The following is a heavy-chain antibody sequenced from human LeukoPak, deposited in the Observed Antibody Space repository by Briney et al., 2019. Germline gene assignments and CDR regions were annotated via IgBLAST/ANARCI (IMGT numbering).Heavy chain of an antibody. J-gene: IGHJ5*02. CDR1: GGTFSSYA. Sequence: SVKVSCKASGGTFSSYAISWVRQAPGQGLEWMGGIIPIFSTANYAQKFQGRITITTDESTSTAYMELSSLRSEDTAVYYCARDVAYGDYVGNWFDPWGQGTLVTVSS. CDR2: IIPIFSTA. D-gene: IGHD4-17*01. CDR3: ARDVAYGDYVGNWFDP. V-gene: IGHV1-69*05.